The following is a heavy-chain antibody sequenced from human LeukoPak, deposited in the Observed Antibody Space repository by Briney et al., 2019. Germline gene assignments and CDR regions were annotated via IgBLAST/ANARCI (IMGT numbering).Heavy chain of an antibody. J-gene: IGHJ4*02. CDR3: ARGANSGYDYRFDY. D-gene: IGHD5-12*01. Sequence: PGGSLRLSSAASGFTFSSYAMHWVRQAPGKGLEWVAVISYDGSNKYYADSVKGRFTISRDNSKNTLYLQMNSLRAEDTAVYYCARGANSGYDYRFDYWGQGTLVTVSS. V-gene: IGHV3-30*01. CDR2: ISYDGSNK. CDR1: GFTFSSYA.